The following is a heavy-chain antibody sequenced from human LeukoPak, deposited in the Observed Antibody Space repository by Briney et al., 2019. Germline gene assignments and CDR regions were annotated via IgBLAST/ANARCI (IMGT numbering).Heavy chain of an antibody. D-gene: IGHD1-14*01. J-gene: IGHJ4*02. CDR3: ANFRKYTYGPYYFDY. CDR1: GGSISSYY. CDR2: IYYSGST. V-gene: IGHV4-59*05. Sequence: ASETLSLTCTVSGGSISSYYWSWIRQPPGKGLEWIGSIYYSGSTYYNPSLRSRVAISVDTSKNQFSLKLNSVTAADTAVYYCANFRKYTYGPYYFDYWGQGTLVTVSS.